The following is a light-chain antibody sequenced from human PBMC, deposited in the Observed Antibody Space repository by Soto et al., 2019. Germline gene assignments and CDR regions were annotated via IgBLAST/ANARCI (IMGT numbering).Light chain of an antibody. Sequence: DIQMTQSPSTLSASVGDRVTITCRASQSINSWLAWYQQKPTEAPKLLIYKASNLESGVPSRFSGSESGTEFSLTISSLQPDDFATYYCQQYNSYSSFTFGPGTKVDMK. CDR2: KAS. J-gene: IGKJ3*01. CDR3: QQYNSYSSFT. CDR1: QSINSW. V-gene: IGKV1-5*03.